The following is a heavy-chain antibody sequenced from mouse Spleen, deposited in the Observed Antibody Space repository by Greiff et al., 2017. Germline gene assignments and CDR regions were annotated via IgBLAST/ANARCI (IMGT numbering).Heavy chain of an antibody. CDR3: ARYYYGSSYWYFDV. V-gene: IGHV2-6-7*01. Sequence: QVQLQQSGPGLVAPSQSLSITCTVSGFSLTGYGVNWVRQPPGKGLEWLGMIWGDGSTDYNSALKSRLSISKDNSKSQVFFKMNSLQANDTAIYYCARYYYGSSYWYFDVWGAGTTVTVSS. D-gene: IGHD1-1*01. CDR2: IWGDGST. CDR1: GFSLTGYG. J-gene: IGHJ1*01.